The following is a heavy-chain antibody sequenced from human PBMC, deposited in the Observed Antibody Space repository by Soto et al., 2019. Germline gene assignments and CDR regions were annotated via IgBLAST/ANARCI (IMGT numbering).Heavy chain of an antibody. Sequence: PSETLALTFTVSDGSISSSSYYWGWIRQPPGKGLEWIGSIYYSGSTYYNPSLKSRVTISVDTSKNQFSLKLSSVTAADTAVYYCASGYAVGIAARPGYFDYWGQGTQVTVSS. CDR1: DGSISSSSYY. V-gene: IGHV4-39*01. CDR2: IYYSGST. D-gene: IGHD6-6*01. J-gene: IGHJ4*02. CDR3: ASGYAVGIAARPGYFDY.